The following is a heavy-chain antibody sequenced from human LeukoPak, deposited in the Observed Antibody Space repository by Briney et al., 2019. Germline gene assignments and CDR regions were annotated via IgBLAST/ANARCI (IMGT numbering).Heavy chain of an antibody. Sequence: PGGSLRLSCAASGFTFSSYAMSWVRQAPGKGLEWVSTLSGSGGSTYYADSVKGRFTISRDNSKNTLYLQMNRLRAEDTAVYYCARGTNYFDYWGQGTLVTVSS. CDR2: LSGSGGST. J-gene: IGHJ4*02. V-gene: IGHV3-23*01. CDR1: GFTFSSYA. CDR3: ARGTNYFDY. D-gene: IGHD3-16*01.